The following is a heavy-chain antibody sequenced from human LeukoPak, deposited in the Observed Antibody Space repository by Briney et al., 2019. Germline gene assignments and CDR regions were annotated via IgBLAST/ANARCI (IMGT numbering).Heavy chain of an antibody. CDR3: AKDSDTIFGVVTGAFDI. CDR1: GFTFSSYA. CDR2: ISGSGGST. Sequence: PGGSLRLSCAASGFTFSSYAMSWVRQAPGKGLEWVSAISGSGGSTYYADSVKGRFTISRDNSKNTLYLQMNSLRAEDTAVYYCAKDSDTIFGVVTGAFDIWGQGTMVTVSS. V-gene: IGHV3-23*01. D-gene: IGHD3-3*01. J-gene: IGHJ3*02.